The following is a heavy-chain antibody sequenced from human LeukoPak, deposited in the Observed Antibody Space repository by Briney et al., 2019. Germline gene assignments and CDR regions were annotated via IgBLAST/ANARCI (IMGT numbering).Heavy chain of an antibody. CDR1: GGSISSFH. CDR3: ARSVGTNWSYFFDY. J-gene: IGHJ4*02. Sequence: SETLCLTCTVSGGSISSFHWNWLRQSPGRGLEWIGYIYGGGVTNYNPSLRFRVTMSIDTSKNKFSLNLKSVTAEDTAVYYCARSVGTNWSYFFDYWGQGTLVTVSP. CDR2: IYGGGVT. D-gene: IGHD3-3*01. V-gene: IGHV4-59*01.